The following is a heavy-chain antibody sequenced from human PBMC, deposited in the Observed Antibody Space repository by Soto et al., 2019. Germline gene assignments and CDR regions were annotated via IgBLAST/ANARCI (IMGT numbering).Heavy chain of an antibody. CDR3: ARGRGVVIQAGTPDAFDV. D-gene: IGHD2-21*01. V-gene: IGHV1-18*01. CDR2: ISAFNGYT. CDR1: GSLLNKYG. J-gene: IGHJ3*01. Sequence: XSVKVSCKASGSLLNKYGFSWVRQSPGQGLEWMGRISAFNGYTNFAQKFQGRVTLTTDTSTNTAYMELSSLRSDDTAIYYCARGRGVVIQAGTPDAFDVWAQGTMVTVSS.